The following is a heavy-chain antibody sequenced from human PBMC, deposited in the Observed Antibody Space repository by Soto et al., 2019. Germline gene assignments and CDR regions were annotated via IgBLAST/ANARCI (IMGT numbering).Heavy chain of an antibody. V-gene: IGHV1-46*01. D-gene: IGHD3-3*01. CDR3: ARDRRGYYDFWSGPPSGMDV. CDR1: GDSFTSYY. CDR2: INPSGGST. J-gene: IGHJ6*02. Sequence: ASVKLSCKASGDSFTSYYMHWVRQAPKQGLEWMGIINPSGGSTSYAQKFQGRVTMTRDTSTSTVYMELSSLRSEDTAVYYCARDRRGYYDFWSGPPSGMDVWGQGTTVTVSS.